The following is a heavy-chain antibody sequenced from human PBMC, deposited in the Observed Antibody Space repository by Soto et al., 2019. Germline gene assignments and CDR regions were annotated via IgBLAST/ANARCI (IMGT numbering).Heavy chain of an antibody. J-gene: IGHJ4*02. CDR1: GDSITGENW. Sequence: QPQLQESGPGLVKPSETLSLTCAVSGDSITGENWWTWVRQPPGKGPEWIGSINYGGTTYYNPSLKSRVHMSVGPSKNQFLLKLGSWAAAGTTVFYCGRPKGTGKWYFDFWGQGTLVTVSS. CDR3: GRPKGTGKWYFDF. D-gene: IGHD1-1*01. CDR2: INYGGTT. V-gene: IGHV4-39*01.